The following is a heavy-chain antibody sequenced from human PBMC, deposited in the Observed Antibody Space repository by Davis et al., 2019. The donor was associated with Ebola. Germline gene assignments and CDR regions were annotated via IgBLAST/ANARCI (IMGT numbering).Heavy chain of an antibody. J-gene: IGHJ5*02. CDR2: ISTSSNYI. CDR1: GFSFSIYT. CDR3: AREIFGVATNWFDP. D-gene: IGHD3-3*01. V-gene: IGHV3-21*01. Sequence: GGSLRLSCAASGFSFSIYTMHWVRQAPGKGLEWVSSISTSSNYIFNADSVKGRFTISRDNAKNSLYLQMNSLRAEDTAVYYCAREIFGVATNWFDPWGQGTLVTVSS.